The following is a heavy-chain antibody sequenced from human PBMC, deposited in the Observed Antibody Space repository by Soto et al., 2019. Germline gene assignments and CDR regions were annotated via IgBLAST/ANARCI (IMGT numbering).Heavy chain of an antibody. CDR2: TSHTGNT. V-gene: IGHV4-59*02. J-gene: IGHJ5*02. CDR3: ARDIHAGFTHYSAP. Sequence: SETLSLTCSVSGVSVTSYHWSWIRQFPGKGLEWIAYTSHTGNTNYNPSLKSRVIISLDTSKNQVSLQLSSVTAADTAVYFCARDIHAGFTHYSAPGGQGTRVTVSP. D-gene: IGHD2-15*01. CDR1: GVSVTSYH.